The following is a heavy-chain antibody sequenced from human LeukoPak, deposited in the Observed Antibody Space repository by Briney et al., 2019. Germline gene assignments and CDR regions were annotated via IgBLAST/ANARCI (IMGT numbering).Heavy chain of an antibody. CDR3: ARDHSSSWLVRSSPYYYYYMDV. V-gene: IGHV3-21*01. CDR2: ISSSSSYI. Sequence: SSETLSLTCTVSGGSISSSSYYWGWIRQPPGKGLEWVSSISSSSSYIYYADSVKGRFTISRDNAKNSLYLQMNSLRAEDTAVYYCARDHSSSWLVRSSPYYYYYMDVWGKGTTVTVSS. CDR1: GGSISSSS. J-gene: IGHJ6*03. D-gene: IGHD6-13*01.